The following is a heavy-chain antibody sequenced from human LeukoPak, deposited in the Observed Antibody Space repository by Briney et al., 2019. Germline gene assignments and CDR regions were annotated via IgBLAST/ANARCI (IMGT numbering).Heavy chain of an antibody. V-gene: IGHV4-39*07. J-gene: IGHJ4*02. Sequence: PSETLSLTCSVSGGSLSGSRFHWGWVRQSPGKGLEWIGSIYYSGSTYYNPSLKSRVTISVDTSKNQFSLKLSSVTAADTAVYYCASLLLGYCSGGSCYSNNWGQGTLVTVSS. CDR1: GGSLSGSRFH. D-gene: IGHD2-15*01. CDR3: ASLLLGYCSGGSCYSNN. CDR2: IYYSGST.